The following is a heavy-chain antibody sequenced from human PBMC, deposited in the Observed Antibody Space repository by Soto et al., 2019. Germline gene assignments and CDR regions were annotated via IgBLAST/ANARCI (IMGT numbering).Heavy chain of an antibody. CDR3: SRDLGSNWLQGWFAS. D-gene: IGHD5-18*01. CDR2: ISYDGDNR. J-gene: IGHJ5*01. V-gene: IGHV3-30*03. CDR1: RGNCGDYG. Sequence: GGSLRLCWRAARGNCGDYGGRWVRQTPGKGLEWVAAISYDGDNRYYADSVKGRFTVSRDNSKNTLYLQMESLRTADTAVYYCSRDLGSNWLQGWFASWGHGTPVTVSS.